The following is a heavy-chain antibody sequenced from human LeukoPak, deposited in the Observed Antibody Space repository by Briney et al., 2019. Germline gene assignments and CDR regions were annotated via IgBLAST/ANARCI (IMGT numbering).Heavy chain of an antibody. D-gene: IGHD3-10*01. V-gene: IGHV1-8*01. J-gene: IGHJ5*02. CDR2: MNPNSGNT. Sequence: GASVKVSCKASGYTFTSYDINWVRQATGQGLEWMGWMNPNSGNTGYAQKFQGRVTMTRNTSISTAYMELSSLRSEDTAVYYCARAPSMVRGTNWFDPWGQGTLVTVSS. CDR1: GYTFTSYD. CDR3: ARAPSMVRGTNWFDP.